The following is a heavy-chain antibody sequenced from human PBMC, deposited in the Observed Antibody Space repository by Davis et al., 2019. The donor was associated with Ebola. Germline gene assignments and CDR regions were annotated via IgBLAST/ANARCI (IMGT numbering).Heavy chain of an antibody. Sequence: PGGSLRLSCVASAITFNNYAMTWVRQVPGKGLEWVSTITGSGGQTYYADSVKGRLTISRDNSKNTLYLQMDSLRAEDTAVYYCAKDDRSHYDILTGWGQGTLVTVSS. CDR1: AITFNNYA. V-gene: IGHV3-23*01. CDR3: AKDDRSHYDILTG. D-gene: IGHD3-9*01. CDR2: ITGSGGQT. J-gene: IGHJ4*02.